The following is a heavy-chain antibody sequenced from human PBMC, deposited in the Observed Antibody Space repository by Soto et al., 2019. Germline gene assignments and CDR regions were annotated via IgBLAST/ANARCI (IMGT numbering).Heavy chain of an antibody. D-gene: IGHD2-15*01. CDR1: GGSFSGYY. CDR3: ARGIVVVVAARWYYGMDV. Sequence: ETLSLTCAVYGGSFSGYYWSWIRQPPGKGLEWIGEINHSGSTNYNPSLKSRVTISVDTSKNQFSLKLSSVTAADTAVYYCARGIVVVVAARWYYGMDVWGQGTTVTVSS. CDR2: INHSGST. V-gene: IGHV4-34*01. J-gene: IGHJ6*02.